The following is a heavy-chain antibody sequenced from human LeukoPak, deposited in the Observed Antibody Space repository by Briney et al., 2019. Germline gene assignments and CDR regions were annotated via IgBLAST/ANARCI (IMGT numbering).Heavy chain of an antibody. V-gene: IGHV3-74*01. J-gene: IGHJ4*02. CDR2: INSDGSST. D-gene: IGHD1-26*01. Sequence: PGGSLRLSCAASGFTFSSYWMHWVRQAPGKGLVWVSRINSDGSSTSYADSVKGRFTISRDNAKNSLYLQMNSLRAGDTAVYYCARDSFRGSYSDYWGQGTLVTVSS. CDR3: ARDSFRGSYSDY. CDR1: GFTFSSYW.